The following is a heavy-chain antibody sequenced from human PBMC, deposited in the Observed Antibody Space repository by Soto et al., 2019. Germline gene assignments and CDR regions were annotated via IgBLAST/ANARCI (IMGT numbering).Heavy chain of an antibody. CDR2: ISPSGSFM. J-gene: IGHJ6*02. D-gene: IGHD3-3*01. CDR1: GFTFSSYE. V-gene: IGHV3-48*03. Sequence: GGSLRLACAGSGFTFSSYEMNWVRQAPGRGLEWVSYISPSGSFMYFADSVKGRFSISRDNAKNSLYLEMNSRRAEDTAVYYCARDAPSDDFWSGYSYGMDVWGQGTTVTVSS. CDR3: ARDAPSDDFWSGYSYGMDV.